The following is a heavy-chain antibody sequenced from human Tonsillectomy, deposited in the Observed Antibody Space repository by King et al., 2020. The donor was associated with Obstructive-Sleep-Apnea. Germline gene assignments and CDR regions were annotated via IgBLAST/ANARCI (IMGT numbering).Heavy chain of an antibody. J-gene: IGHJ4*02. CDR3: ARGRRGYLEWLLYDY. D-gene: IGHD3-3*01. CDR1: GFTFSSYA. Sequence: VQLVESGGGLVQPGGSLRLSCAASGFTFSSYAMSWVRQAPGKGLEWVSGISDSGGRTYYTDSVKGRITISRDNSKNTLYLQMNSLRAEDTAVYYCARGRRGYLEWLLYDYWGQGTLVTVSS. CDR2: ISDSGGRT. V-gene: IGHV3-23*04.